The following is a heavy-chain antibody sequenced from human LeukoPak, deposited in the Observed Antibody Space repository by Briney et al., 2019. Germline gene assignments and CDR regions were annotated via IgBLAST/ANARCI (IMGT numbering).Heavy chain of an antibody. Sequence: SETLSLTCTVSGGSLSSSSYYWGWIRQPPGKGLEWIGSIYYSGSTYYNPSLKSRVTISVDTSKNQFSLNLTSVTAADTAVYYCARDFRGGYDFWSGYYTPYYFDYWGQGTLVTVSP. D-gene: IGHD3-3*01. J-gene: IGHJ4*02. CDR2: IYYSGST. CDR3: ARDFRGGYDFWSGYYTPYYFDY. V-gene: IGHV4-39*07. CDR1: GGSLSSSSYY.